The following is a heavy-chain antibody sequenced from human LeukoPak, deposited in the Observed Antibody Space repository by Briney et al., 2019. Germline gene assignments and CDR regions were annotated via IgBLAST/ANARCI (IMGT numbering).Heavy chain of an antibody. Sequence: ASVRVSCKASGYTFTSYGIIWVRQAPGQGLEWMGWISAYNGNTNYAQKLQGRVTMTTDTSTSTAYMELRSLRSDDTAVYYCASGYYDMQFDYWGQGTLVTVSS. V-gene: IGHV1-18*01. D-gene: IGHD3-9*01. J-gene: IGHJ4*02. CDR2: ISAYNGNT. CDR1: GYTFTSYG. CDR3: ASGYYDMQFDY.